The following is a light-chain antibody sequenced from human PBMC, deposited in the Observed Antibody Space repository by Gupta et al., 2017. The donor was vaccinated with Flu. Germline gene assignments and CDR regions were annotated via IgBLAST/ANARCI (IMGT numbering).Light chain of an antibody. V-gene: IGLV1-51*02. CDR1: SSKIGGHY. Sequence: QSELTQPPSVSAAPGQRVPNSCSGCSSKIGGHYVSWYQQVPGTAPKLLIYEDAKRPSGSPDRFSASKSGTTATLDITGLQTGDEADYFCGTWDRSRSAGGFGGGTKLTVL. CDR2: EDA. J-gene: IGLJ3*02. CDR3: GTWDRSRSAGG.